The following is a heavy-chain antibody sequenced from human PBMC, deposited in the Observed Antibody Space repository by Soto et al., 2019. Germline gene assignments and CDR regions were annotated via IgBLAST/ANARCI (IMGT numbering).Heavy chain of an antibody. J-gene: IGHJ4*02. CDR3: ARGKKWLRFSPTEPFDY. CDR2: INHSGST. V-gene: IGHV4-34*01. Sequence: SETLSLTCAVYGGSFSGYYWSWIRQPPGKGLEWIGEINHSGSTNYNPSLKSRVTISVDASKNQFSLKLSSVTAADTAVYYCARGKKWLRFSPTEPFDYWGQGTLVTVSS. CDR1: GGSFSGYY. D-gene: IGHD5-12*01.